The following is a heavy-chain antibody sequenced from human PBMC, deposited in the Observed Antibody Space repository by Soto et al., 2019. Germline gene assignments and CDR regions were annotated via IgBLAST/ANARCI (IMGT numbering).Heavy chain of an antibody. CDR2: IYYGGT. CDR1: GDSISNYY. Sequence: NPSETLSLTCTVSGDSISNYYWNWIRQPPGRGLEWIGSIYYGGTSYNPSLESRVTISIDTSKNHFSLKLGSVTAADTAVYYCARKFSGLYSGFGPWGQGILVTVSS. J-gene: IGHJ5*02. D-gene: IGHD6-19*01. CDR3: ARKFSGLYSGFGP. V-gene: IGHV4-59*01.